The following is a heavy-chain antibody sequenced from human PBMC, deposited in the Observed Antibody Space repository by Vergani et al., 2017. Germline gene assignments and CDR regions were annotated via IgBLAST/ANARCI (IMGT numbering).Heavy chain of an antibody. D-gene: IGHD2-2*01. Sequence: QVQLVESGGGVVQPGRSLRLSCAASGFTFSSYAMHWVRQAPGKGLEWVAFIRYDGSNKYYADSVKGRFTISRDNSKNTLYLQMNSLRAEDTAVYYCAKNGQLLYYYYMDVWGKGP. CDR1: GFTFSSYA. J-gene: IGHJ6*03. V-gene: IGHV3-30*02. CDR3: AKNGQLLYYYYMDV. CDR2: IRYDGSNK.